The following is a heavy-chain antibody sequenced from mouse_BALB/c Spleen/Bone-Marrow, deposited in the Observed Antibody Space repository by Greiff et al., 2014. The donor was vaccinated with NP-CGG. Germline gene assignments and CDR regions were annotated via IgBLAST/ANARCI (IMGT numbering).Heavy chain of an antibody. V-gene: IGHV14-4*02. CDR3: NFYYGNCGFAY. D-gene: IGHD2-1*01. CDR2: IDPENGAT. Sequence: YYMPWPQPRPEQGLEWIGWIDPENGATEYAPQFQGKATMTADPSSNTAYLQLSSLTSEYTAVYYCNFYYGNCGFAYWGQGTLVTVSA. CDR1: YY. J-gene: IGHJ3*01.